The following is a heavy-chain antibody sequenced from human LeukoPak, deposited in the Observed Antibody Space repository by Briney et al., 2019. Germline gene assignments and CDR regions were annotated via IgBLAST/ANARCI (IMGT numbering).Heavy chain of an antibody. J-gene: IGHJ4*02. V-gene: IGHV3-7*01. Sequence: GGSLRLSCAASGFTFSSYWMSWVRQAPGKGLEWVANIKQDGSEKYYVDSVKGRFTISRDNAKNSLYLQMNSLGAEDTAVYYCARDKWPYGDYLFDYWGQGTLVTVSS. CDR1: GFTFSSYW. CDR3: ARDKWPYGDYLFDY. CDR2: IKQDGSEK. D-gene: IGHD4-17*01.